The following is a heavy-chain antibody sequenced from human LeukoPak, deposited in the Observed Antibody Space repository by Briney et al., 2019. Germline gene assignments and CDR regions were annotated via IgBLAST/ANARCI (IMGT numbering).Heavy chain of an antibody. D-gene: IGHD3-10*01. V-gene: IGHV3-74*01. CDR3: ASNYGSGSYYKYYYYGMDV. CDR1: GFTFSSYW. CDR2: INSDGSST. J-gene: IGHJ6*04. Sequence: GGSLRLSCAASGFTFSSYWMHWVRRAPGKGLVWVSRINSDGSSTSYADSVKGRFTISRDNAKNTLYLQMNSLRAEDTAVYYCASNYGSGSYYKYYYYGMDVWGKGTTVTVSS.